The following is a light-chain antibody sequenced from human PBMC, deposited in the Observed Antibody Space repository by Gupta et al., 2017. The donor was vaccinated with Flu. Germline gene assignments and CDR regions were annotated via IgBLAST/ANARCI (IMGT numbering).Light chain of an antibody. Sequence: DIQMTQSPSSLSASVGDRVTITCQASQDISNYLNWYQQKPGKAPKLLIYDASNWETGVPSRFSGSGSGKDXTFTISXRQQEDIATYYCQQYENLPPYTFGXGTKLEIK. V-gene: IGKV1-33*01. CDR3: QQYENLPPYT. J-gene: IGKJ2*01. CDR1: QDISNY. CDR2: DAS.